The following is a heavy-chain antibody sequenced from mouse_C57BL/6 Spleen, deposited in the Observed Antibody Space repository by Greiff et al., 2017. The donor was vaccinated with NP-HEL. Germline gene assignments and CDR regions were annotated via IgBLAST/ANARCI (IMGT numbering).Heavy chain of an antibody. CDR2: ISSGSSTI. J-gene: IGHJ4*01. CDR3: ARLLYDYDAMDY. V-gene: IGHV5-17*01. Sequence: EVKVVESGGGLVKPGGSLKLSCAASGFTFSDYGMHWVRQAPEKGLEWVAYISSGSSTIYYADTVKGRFTISRDNAKNTLFLQMTSLRSEDTAMYYCARLLYDYDAMDYWGQGTSVTVSS. D-gene: IGHD1-1*01. CDR1: GFTFSDYG.